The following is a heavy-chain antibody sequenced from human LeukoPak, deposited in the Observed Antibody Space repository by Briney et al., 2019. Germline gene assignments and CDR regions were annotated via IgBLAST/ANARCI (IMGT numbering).Heavy chain of an antibody. J-gene: IGHJ4*02. CDR1: GHTFTDYY. V-gene: IGHV1-2*02. D-gene: IGHD2-2*01. CDR3: AREPLSNSWYYFDY. Sequence: ASVKVSCKATGHTFTDYYIHWVIQAPGQGLEWMGWINPNSGGTNYAQKFQGRVTMTRDTSISTAYMELSRLRSDDTAVYYCAREPLSNSWYYFDYWGQGTLVTVSS. CDR2: INPNSGGT.